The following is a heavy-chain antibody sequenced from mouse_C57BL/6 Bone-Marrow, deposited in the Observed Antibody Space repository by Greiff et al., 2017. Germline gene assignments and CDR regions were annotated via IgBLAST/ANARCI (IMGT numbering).Heavy chain of an antibody. CDR3: AREGYYGNYRAMDY. Sequence: EVQGVESGGDLVKPGGSLKLSCAASGFTFSSYGMSWVRQTPDKRLEWVATISSGGSYTYYPDSVKGRFTIARDNTKTTQYLQKSSLKSEDTAMYYCAREGYYGNYRAMDYWGQGTSVTVSS. CDR1: GFTFSSYG. D-gene: IGHD2-1*01. V-gene: IGHV5-6*01. J-gene: IGHJ4*01. CDR2: ISSGGSYT.